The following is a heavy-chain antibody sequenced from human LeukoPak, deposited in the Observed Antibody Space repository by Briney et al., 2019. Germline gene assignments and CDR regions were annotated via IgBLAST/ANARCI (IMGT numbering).Heavy chain of an antibody. V-gene: IGHV4-34*01. D-gene: IGHD5-12*01. CDR1: GGSFSGYY. Sequence: SETLSLTCAVYGGSFSGYYWSWIRQPPGKGLEWIGEINHSGSTNYNPSLKSRVTISVATSKNQFSLKLSSVTAADTAVYYCARSTVATNRYFDYWGQGTLVTVSS. CDR2: INHSGST. CDR3: ARSTVATNRYFDY. J-gene: IGHJ4*02.